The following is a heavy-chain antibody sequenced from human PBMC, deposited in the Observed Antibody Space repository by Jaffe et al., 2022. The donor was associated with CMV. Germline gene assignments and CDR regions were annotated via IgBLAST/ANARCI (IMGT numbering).Heavy chain of an antibody. D-gene: IGHD1-26*01. J-gene: IGHJ4*02. V-gene: IGHV3-48*02. CDR2: IGSGNIYI. CDR3: ARDARGSADY. Sequence: EVQLVESGGGLVQPGGSLRLSCVASGFMFSSYSMDWLRQAPGKGLEWLSHIGSGNIYINYAESVRGRFTISRDDAENSLYLQMNSLRDEDTAVYYCARDARGSADYWGQGTLVIVSS. CDR1: GFMFSSYS.